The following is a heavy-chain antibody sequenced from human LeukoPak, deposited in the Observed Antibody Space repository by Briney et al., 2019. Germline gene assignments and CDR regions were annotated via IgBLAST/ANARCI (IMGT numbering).Heavy chain of an antibody. D-gene: IGHD1-26*01. CDR2: ISGSAHKI. V-gene: IGHV3-23*01. J-gene: IGHJ4*02. CDR1: GITFSNYA. Sequence: GGSLRLSCVASGITFSNYAVSWVRQAPEKGLDWVSVISGSAHKIRYADSVKGRFTISRDNSENTLYLQMNSLRAEDTAVYYCAKKVGATDYWGQGTLVTVSS. CDR3: AKKVGATDY.